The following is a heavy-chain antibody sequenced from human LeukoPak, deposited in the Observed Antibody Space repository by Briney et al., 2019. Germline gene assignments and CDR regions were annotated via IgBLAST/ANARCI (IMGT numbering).Heavy chain of an antibody. Sequence: TPSETLSLTCGVSGGSITTTNYWSWVRQPPGGGLEWIGEISLAGRTRYNPSLKSRVNISIDESKNHLYLNLASVTAADTAVYYCSRESGPFCPFGHWGQGTLVAVTS. CDR2: ISLAGRT. D-gene: IGHD1-26*01. J-gene: IGHJ4*02. V-gene: IGHV4-4*02. CDR1: GGSITTTNY. CDR3: SRESGPFCPFGH.